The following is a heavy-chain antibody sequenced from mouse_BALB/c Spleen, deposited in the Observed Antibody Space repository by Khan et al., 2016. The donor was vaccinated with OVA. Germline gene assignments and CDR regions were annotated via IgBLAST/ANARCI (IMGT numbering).Heavy chain of an antibody. V-gene: IGHV1S135*01. J-gene: IGHJ2*01. CDR2: IDPYNGGT. Sequence: LKESGPELVKPGASVKVSCKASGYSFTDYNIFWVKQSLGKSLEWIGYIDPYNGGTNYNQKFKGEATLTVDKSSTPAFLHLNSLTSEDSAVYYCALICYYGAGVDCWGQGTTRTVSA. CDR3: ALICYYGAGVDC. CDR1: GYSFTDYN. D-gene: IGHD1-1*01.